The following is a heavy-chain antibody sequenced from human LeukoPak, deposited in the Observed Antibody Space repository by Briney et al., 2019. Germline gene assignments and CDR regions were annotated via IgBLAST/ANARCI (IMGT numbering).Heavy chain of an antibody. Sequence: SQTLSLTCAISGDIISSKSAAWNWIRQSPSRGLEWLERTYYRSNLYKDYAVSVKSRININPETSKDKFSLQLNSVTPEDTAVYYCASSDNYGGDAFDIWGQGTMVIVSS. CDR3: ASSDNYGGDAFDI. V-gene: IGHV6-1*01. D-gene: IGHD4/OR15-4a*01. CDR1: GDIISSKSAA. J-gene: IGHJ3*02. CDR2: TYYRSNLYK.